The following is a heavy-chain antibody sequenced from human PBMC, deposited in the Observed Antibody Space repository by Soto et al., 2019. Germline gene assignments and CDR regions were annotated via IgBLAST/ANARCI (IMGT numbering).Heavy chain of an antibody. J-gene: IGHJ6*02. V-gene: IGHV3-21*01. Sequence: GGSLRLSCAASGFTFSSYSMNWVRQAPGKGLEWVSSISSSSSYIYYADSVKGRFTISRDNAKNSLYLQMNSLRAEDTAVYYCARELPGYPYYYYYGMDVWGQGTTVTVSS. CDR1: GFTFSSYS. D-gene: IGHD3-9*01. CDR2: ISSSSSYI. CDR3: ARELPGYPYYYYYGMDV.